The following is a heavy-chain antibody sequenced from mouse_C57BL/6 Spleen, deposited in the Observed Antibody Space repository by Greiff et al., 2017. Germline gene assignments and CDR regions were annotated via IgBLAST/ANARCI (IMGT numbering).Heavy chain of an antibody. D-gene: IGHD1-1*01. CDR2: IHPNSGST. V-gene: IGHV1-64*01. J-gene: IGHJ2*01. Sequence: QVQLQQPGAELVKPGASVKLSCKASGYTFTSYWMHWVKQRPGQGLEWIGMIHPNSGSTNYNEKFKSKATLTVDKSSSTAYMQLSSLTSEDSAVYYCAIYGSSLYYFDYWGQGTTLTVSS. CDR1: GYTFTSYW. CDR3: AIYGSSLYYFDY.